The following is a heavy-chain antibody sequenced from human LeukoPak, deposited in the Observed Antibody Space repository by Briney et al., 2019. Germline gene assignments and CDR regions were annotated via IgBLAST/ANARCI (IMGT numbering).Heavy chain of an antibody. D-gene: IGHD5-18*01. CDR2: ISSSGSTI. V-gene: IGHV3-11*04. Sequence: GGSLRLSCAASGFTFSDYYMSWIRQAPGKGLEWVSYISSSGSTIYYADSVKGRFTISRDNAKNSLYLQMNSLRAEDTAVYYCASSVEAAMLIDYWGQGTLVTVSS. CDR1: GFTFSDYY. J-gene: IGHJ4*02. CDR3: ASSVEAAMLIDY.